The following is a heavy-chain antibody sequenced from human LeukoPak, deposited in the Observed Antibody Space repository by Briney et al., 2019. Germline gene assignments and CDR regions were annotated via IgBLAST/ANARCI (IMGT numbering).Heavy chain of an antibody. CDR1: GGSISSSSYY. D-gene: IGHD4-17*01. CDR2: IYYSGST. CDR3: ASAGRNGDYDP. J-gene: IGHJ5*02. Sequence: SETLSLTCTVSGGSISSSSYYWGWIRQPPGKGLEWIGSIYYSGSTYYNPSLKSRVTISVDTSKNQFSLKLSSVTAADTAVYYCASAGRNGDYDPWGQGTLVTVSS. V-gene: IGHV4-39*07.